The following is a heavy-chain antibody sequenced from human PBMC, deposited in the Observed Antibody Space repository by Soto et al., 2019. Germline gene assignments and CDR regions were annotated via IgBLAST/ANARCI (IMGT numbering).Heavy chain of an antibody. J-gene: IGHJ5*02. D-gene: IGHD3-22*01. Sequence: LSLTCAVSGGSISSSNWWSWVRQPPGKGLEWIGEIYHSGSTNYNPSLKSRVTISVDKSKNQFSLKLSSVTAADTAVYYCARGDYYDSSGYGRSWFDPWGQGTLVTVSS. CDR2: IYHSGST. CDR1: GGSISSSNW. CDR3: ARGDYYDSSGYGRSWFDP. V-gene: IGHV4-4*02.